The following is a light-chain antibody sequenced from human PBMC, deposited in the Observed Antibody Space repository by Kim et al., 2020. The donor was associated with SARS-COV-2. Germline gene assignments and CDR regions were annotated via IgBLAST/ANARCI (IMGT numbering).Light chain of an antibody. J-gene: IGLJ3*02. Sequence: APGKTATSTGGGNNIGSKRVHWYQQKPGQAPVLVIYYDSDRPSGIPERFSGSNSGNTATLTISRVEAGDEADYYCQVWDSSSDHPVFGGGTQLPVL. CDR2: YDS. V-gene: IGLV3-21*04. CDR3: QVWDSSSDHPV. CDR1: NIGSKR.